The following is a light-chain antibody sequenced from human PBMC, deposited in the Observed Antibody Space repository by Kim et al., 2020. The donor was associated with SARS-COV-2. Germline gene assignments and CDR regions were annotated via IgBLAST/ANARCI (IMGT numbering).Light chain of an antibody. CDR3: QSYANYNLV. V-gene: IGLV6-57*03. CDR1: SGCISSNY. J-gene: IGLJ3*02. Sequence: KSVTIPCTRKSGCISSNYVQWYQQRPGSAPSTLISDDYQRPSGIPERFSGSIDSSSHSASLTISGLATEDEADYYWQSYANYNLVFGGGTQLTVL. CDR2: DDY.